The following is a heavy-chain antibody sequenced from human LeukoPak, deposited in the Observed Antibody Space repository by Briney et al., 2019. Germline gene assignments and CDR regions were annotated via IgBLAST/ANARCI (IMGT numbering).Heavy chain of an antibody. CDR2: ISGYNGNT. Sequence: ASVKVSCKASGYTFTSYGISWVRQAPGQGLEWMGWISGYNGNTNYAQQKLQGRVTMSTATSTSTASLELRSLTSNDTAVYYCARFWGGVQDYFDYWGQGTLVTVSS. J-gene: IGHJ4*02. CDR3: ARFWGGVQDYFDY. D-gene: IGHD3-16*01. V-gene: IGHV1-18*01. CDR1: GYTFTSYG.